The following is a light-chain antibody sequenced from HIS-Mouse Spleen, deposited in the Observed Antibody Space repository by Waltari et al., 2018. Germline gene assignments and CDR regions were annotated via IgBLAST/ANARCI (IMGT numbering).Light chain of an antibody. CDR3: SSYTSSSTQLV. CDR2: DVS. J-gene: IGLJ3*02. V-gene: IGLV2-14*03. Sequence: QSALTQPASVSGSPGQSITISCTGTSSDVGGYNYVSWYQQHPGKAPKLMIYDVSNRPSGVSTRFSGSKSGNTASLTISGLQAEDEADYYCSSYTSSSTQLVFGGGTKLTVL. CDR1: SSDVGGYNY.